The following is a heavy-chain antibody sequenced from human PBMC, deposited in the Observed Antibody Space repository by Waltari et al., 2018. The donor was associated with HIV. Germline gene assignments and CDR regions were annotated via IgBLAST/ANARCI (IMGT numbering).Heavy chain of an antibody. J-gene: IGHJ4*02. V-gene: IGHV4-39*01. CDR1: GGSISSRSYY. CDR3: ASHLIAGINY. D-gene: IGHD6-13*01. Sequence: QLPLQESGPGLVKPSETLSLTCTVPGGSISSRSYYRGWIRQPPGKGLEWIGSIYYSGSPYYNPSLKSRVTISVDTSKNQFSLKLSSVTAADTAVYYCASHLIAGINYWGQGTLVTVSS. CDR2: IYYSGSP.